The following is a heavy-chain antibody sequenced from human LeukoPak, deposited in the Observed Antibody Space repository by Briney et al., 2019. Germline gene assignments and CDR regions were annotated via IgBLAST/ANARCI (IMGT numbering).Heavy chain of an antibody. CDR2: ITRENWI. CDR3: ARGLHLDSSGSLYY. CDR1: GFIVSEYY. D-gene: IGHD3-22*01. J-gene: IGHJ4*02. V-gene: IGHV3-69-1*01. Sequence: PGGSLRLSCAASGFIVSEYYVTWVRQAPGKGLEWISYITRENWIYYSDSVKGRFTITRDHAKNSVYLGMNSLRVDDTAVYYCARGLHLDSSGSLYYWGQGTQVTVSS.